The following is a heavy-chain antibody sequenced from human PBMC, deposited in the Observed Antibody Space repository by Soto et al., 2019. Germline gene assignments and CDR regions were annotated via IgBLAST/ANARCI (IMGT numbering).Heavy chain of an antibody. CDR3: ARVFGFGGMDV. CDR2: IYYSGST. CDR1: GGSISSGGYY. J-gene: IGHJ6*02. Sequence: QVQLQESGPGLVKPSQTLSLTCTVSGGSISSGGYYWSWIRQHPGKGLEWIGYIYYSGSTYYNPSLKXRFTXSXHTSKNQSSLKLSSVTAADTAVDYCARVFGFGGMDVWGQGTTVTVSS. V-gene: IGHV4-31*03. D-gene: IGHD3-10*01.